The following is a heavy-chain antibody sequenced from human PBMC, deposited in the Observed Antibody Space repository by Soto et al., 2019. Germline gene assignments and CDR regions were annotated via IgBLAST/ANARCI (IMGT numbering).Heavy chain of an antibody. CDR3: ARLYGSGSSVDY. J-gene: IGHJ4*02. D-gene: IGHD3-10*01. CDR2: IYYNGIT. V-gene: IGHV4-59*01. CDR1: GGSINSDY. Sequence: QVLLQESGPGLVKPSETLSLTCTVSGGSINSDYWSWIRQPPGMGLEWIGYIYYNGITKYNPSLRSRATISVGTSKKQFSLKLSSVTAADTAVYYCARLYGSGSSVDYWGQGSLVTVSS.